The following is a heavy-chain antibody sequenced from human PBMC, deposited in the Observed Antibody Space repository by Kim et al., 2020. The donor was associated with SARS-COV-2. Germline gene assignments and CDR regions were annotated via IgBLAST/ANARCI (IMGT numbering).Heavy chain of an antibody. CDR2: LKTKTDGGTT. J-gene: IGHJ1*01. Sequence: GGSLRLSCAASGLTFSNAWMSWVRQAPGKGLEWVGRLKTKTDGGTTDYAAPVKGRFTISRDDSKNTLYLQMSSLKAEDTAVYYCTTGLRYFDWSPFGYWGQGTLVTVSS. V-gene: IGHV3-15*01. CDR1: GLTFSNAW. CDR3: TTGLRYFDWSPFGY. D-gene: IGHD3-9*01.